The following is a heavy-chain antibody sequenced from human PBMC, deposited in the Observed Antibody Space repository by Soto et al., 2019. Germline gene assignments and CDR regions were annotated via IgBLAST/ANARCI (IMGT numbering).Heavy chain of an antibody. J-gene: IGHJ4*02. CDR3: ARSFGWYAIDY. CDR2: ISHSGSV. Sequence: QVLLQESGPGLVQPSGTLSLSRAVSGDSISTNYFWGWVRQPPGKGLEWVGDISHSGSVNYNPSLKSRVTISIDKSKNQFSLKLNSVTAADTAVYYCARSFGWYAIDYWGQGTLVIVSS. V-gene: IGHV4-4*02. D-gene: IGHD6-19*01. CDR1: GDSISTNYF.